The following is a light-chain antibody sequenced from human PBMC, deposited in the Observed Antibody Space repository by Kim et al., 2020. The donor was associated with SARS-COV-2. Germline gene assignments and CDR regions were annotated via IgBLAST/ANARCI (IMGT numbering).Light chain of an antibody. CDR1: QGISKY. Sequence: ASLGDRVTITCQASQGISKYVSWYQQKPGKAPNLLIYAASNLQTGVPSRFSGSGSGTDFSLTISSLQPEDIATYYCQQDDNFPITFGQGTRLEIK. J-gene: IGKJ5*01. CDR3: QQDDNFPIT. V-gene: IGKV1-33*01. CDR2: AAS.